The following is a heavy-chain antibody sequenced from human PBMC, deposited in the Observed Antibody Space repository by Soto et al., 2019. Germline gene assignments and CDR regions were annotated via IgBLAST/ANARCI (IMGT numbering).Heavy chain of an antibody. CDR2: ISGSGGST. V-gene: IGHV3-23*01. J-gene: IGHJ4*02. Sequence: GGSLRLSCAASGFTFSSYAMSWVRQAPGKGLEWVSAISGSGGSTYYADSVKGRFTISRDNSKNTLYLQMNSLRAEDTAVYYCATRPPLLDWNYAGLSDYWGQGTLVTVSS. D-gene: IGHD1-7*01. CDR1: GFTFSSYA. CDR3: ATRPPLLDWNYAGLSDY.